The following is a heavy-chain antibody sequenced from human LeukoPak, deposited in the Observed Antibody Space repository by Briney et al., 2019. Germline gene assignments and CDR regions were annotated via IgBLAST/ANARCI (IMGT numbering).Heavy chain of an antibody. Sequence: PSETLSLTCGVYTGSFNGYYWTWIRQPPGKGLEWIGEIHRSGNTNYHPSLRSRVTISVDTSKNHVYLTLNSVAAADTAIYYCAASLWFGVDPVYWGQGTLVTVSS. CDR1: TGSFNGYY. CDR3: AASLWFGVDPVY. D-gene: IGHD3-10*01. J-gene: IGHJ4*02. CDR2: IHRSGNT. V-gene: IGHV4-34*01.